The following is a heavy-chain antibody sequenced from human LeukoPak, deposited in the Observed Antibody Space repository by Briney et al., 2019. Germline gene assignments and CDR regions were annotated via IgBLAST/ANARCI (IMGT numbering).Heavy chain of an antibody. D-gene: IGHD4-17*01. Sequence: PGGSLRISCVASGFTFSTYTMNWIRQAPGKGLVWVSRINSDGSSTSYADSVKGRFTISRDNAKNTLYLQMNSLRAEDTAVYYCARGLYGDLYYYYYGMDVWGQGATVTVSS. J-gene: IGHJ6*02. CDR1: GFTFSTYT. V-gene: IGHV3-74*01. CDR3: ARGLYGDLYYYYYGMDV. CDR2: INSDGSST.